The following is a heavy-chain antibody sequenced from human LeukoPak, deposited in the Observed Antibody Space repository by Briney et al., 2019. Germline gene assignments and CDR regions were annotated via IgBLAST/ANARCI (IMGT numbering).Heavy chain of an antibody. Sequence: GASVKVSCKASGYTFTGYYMHWVRQAPGQGLEWMGWINPNSGGTNYAQKFQGRVTMTRDTSISTAYMELSRLRSDDTAVYYCARVRLAAMGDLDYWGQGTLVTVSS. V-gene: IGHV1-2*02. CDR3: ARVRLAAMGDLDY. CDR1: GYTFTGYY. J-gene: IGHJ4*02. CDR2: INPNSGGT. D-gene: IGHD5-18*01.